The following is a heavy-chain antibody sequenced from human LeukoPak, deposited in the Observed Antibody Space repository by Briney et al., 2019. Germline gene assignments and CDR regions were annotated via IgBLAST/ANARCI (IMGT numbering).Heavy chain of an antibody. CDR2: ISGSGGST. D-gene: IGHD5-12*01. Sequence: GGTLRLSCAASGVTFSSYGMSWVRQAPGKGLEWVSAISGSGGSTYYADSVKGRFTISRDNSKNTLYLQMNSLRAEDTAVYYCAKVGHSGYDELDYWGQGTLVTVSS. CDR3: AKVGHSGYDELDY. CDR1: GVTFSSYG. V-gene: IGHV3-23*01. J-gene: IGHJ4*02.